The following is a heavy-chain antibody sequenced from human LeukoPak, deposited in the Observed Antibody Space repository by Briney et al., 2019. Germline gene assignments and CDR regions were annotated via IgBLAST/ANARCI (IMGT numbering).Heavy chain of an antibody. J-gene: IGHJ4*02. Sequence: PSETLSLTCTVSGGSIGSSRYYWGWIRQPPGKGLEWIGNIFYSGSTYYKSSLKSRVTISVDKSKNQFTLKLSSVTAADTAVYYCARAYNWNDSPLDYWGQGTLVTVSS. CDR1: GGSIGSSRYY. CDR3: ARAYNWNDSPLDY. V-gene: IGHV4-39*06. CDR2: IFYSGST. D-gene: IGHD1-20*01.